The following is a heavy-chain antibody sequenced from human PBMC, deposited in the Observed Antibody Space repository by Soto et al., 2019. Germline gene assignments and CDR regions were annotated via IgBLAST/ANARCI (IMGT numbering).Heavy chain of an antibody. CDR1: GFSLTTGGVG. CDR3: AHEATGTSFFDF. V-gene: IGHV2-5*02. D-gene: IGHD6-13*01. Sequence: QITLKESGPTLVNPTQTLTLTCTFSGFSLTTGGVGVGWIRQPPGKALEWLALIYWDHDKRYSQSLKSRLTITKDTSKNQVVLTMSSMDPVDTATYSCAHEATGTSFFDFWGQGALVTVSS. J-gene: IGHJ4*02. CDR2: IYWDHDK.